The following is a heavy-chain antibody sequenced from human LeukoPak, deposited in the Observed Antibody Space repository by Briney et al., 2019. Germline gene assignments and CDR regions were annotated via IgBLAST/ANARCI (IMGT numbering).Heavy chain of an antibody. J-gene: IGHJ3*02. CDR2: IYTSGST. CDR3: ARENESFDAFDI. V-gene: IGHV4-4*07. Sequence: SETLSLTCGVAGGSISSYYWSWIRQPAGKGLEWIGRIYTSGSTNYNPSLKSRVTMSVDTSKNQFSLKLSSVTAADTAVFYCARENESFDAFDIWGQGTKVTVSS. CDR1: GGSISSYY.